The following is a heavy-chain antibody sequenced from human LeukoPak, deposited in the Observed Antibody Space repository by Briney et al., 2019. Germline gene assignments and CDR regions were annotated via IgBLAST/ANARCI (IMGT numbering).Heavy chain of an antibody. J-gene: IGHJ4*02. CDR3: VKDRADHYSFDY. V-gene: IGHV3-30*18. CDR1: GFTFSSYD. Sequence: GRSLRLSCAASGFTFSSYDMYWVRQAPGKGLEWAAVISHDGSHKQHADSVKGRFTISRDNSKKTLYLQMNSLRAEDTAVYYCVKDRADHYSFDYWGQGTLVTVSS. D-gene: IGHD4-11*01. CDR2: ISHDGSHK.